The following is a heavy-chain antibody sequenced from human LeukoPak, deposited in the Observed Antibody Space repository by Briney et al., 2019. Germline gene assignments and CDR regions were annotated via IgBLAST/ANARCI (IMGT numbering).Heavy chain of an antibody. D-gene: IGHD4-23*01. Sequence: GGSLRLSCAASGFTFSSYAMTWVRQTPGKGLDCISVIVASSNITYYADSVKGRFTISRDNSKNTLYLQMNSLRAEDTAVYYCAKATTVVTDVDYWGQGTLVTVSS. CDR2: IVASSNIT. CDR3: AKATTVVTDVDY. J-gene: IGHJ4*02. V-gene: IGHV3-23*01. CDR1: GFTFSSYA.